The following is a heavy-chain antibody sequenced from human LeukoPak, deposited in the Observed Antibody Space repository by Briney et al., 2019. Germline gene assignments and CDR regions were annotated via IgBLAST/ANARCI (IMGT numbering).Heavy chain of an antibody. Sequence: ASVKVSCTPSGYTFTVFYLHWVRQAPGQGLQWMGWINPKNGATKYSQNFRGRVTMTRDTSIDTAYMELSSLTSDDTAIYYCARPTHRLTVTTAIDYWGLGTLVTVSS. D-gene: IGHD4-17*01. CDR2: INPKNGAT. J-gene: IGHJ4*02. CDR1: GYTFTVFY. CDR3: ARPTHRLTVTTAIDY. V-gene: IGHV1-2*02.